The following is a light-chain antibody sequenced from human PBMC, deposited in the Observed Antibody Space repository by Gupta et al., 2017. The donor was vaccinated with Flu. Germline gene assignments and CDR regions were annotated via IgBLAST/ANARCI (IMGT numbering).Light chain of an antibody. CDR2: EVS. CDR3: SSYTSTNTFDV. CDR1: SSDVGRSDS. Sequence: QSALTQPASVSGSPGQSITISCTGTSSDVGRSDSVSWYQQHPGKAPKLIIYEVSNRPSGVSSRFAGSKSGNTASLTISGLEAEDETDYDCSSYTSTNTFDVLGPGTKVTV. V-gene: IGLV2-14*01. J-gene: IGLJ1*01.